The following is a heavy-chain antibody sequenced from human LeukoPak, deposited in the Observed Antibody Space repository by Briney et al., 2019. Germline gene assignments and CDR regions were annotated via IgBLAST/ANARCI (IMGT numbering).Heavy chain of an antibody. CDR1: GYILSSYG. CDR3: ARDDVVWFGESHYHYGLDV. V-gene: IGHV1-18*01. Sequence: ASVKVSCKAFGYILSSYGISWMRQAPGQGLECMGWISTFNGNTTYAQNLQGRVTMTTDTSTGTAYMELRSLRSDDTAVYSCARDDVVWFGESHYHYGLDVWVQETTVSVS. CDR2: ISTFNGNT. J-gene: IGHJ6*02. D-gene: IGHD3-10*01.